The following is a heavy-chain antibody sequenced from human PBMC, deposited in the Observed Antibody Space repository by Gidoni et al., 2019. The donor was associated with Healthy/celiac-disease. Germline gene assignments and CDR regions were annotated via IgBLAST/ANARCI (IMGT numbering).Heavy chain of an antibody. D-gene: IGHD6-13*01. J-gene: IGHJ3*02. Sequence: EVQLVESGGGLVQPGWSLRLACAAAGFTFSSYWMHWVRQAPGKGLVWVSRIDSVGSSTSEADSVKGRFTISRDNAKNTLYLQMNSLRAEDTAVYYCARDSSQDAFDIWGQGTMVTVSS. CDR1: GFTFSSYW. V-gene: IGHV3-74*01. CDR2: IDSVGSST. CDR3: ARDSSQDAFDI.